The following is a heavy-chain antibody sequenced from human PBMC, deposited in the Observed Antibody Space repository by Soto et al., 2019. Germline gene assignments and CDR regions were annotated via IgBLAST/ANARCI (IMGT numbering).Heavy chain of an antibody. J-gene: IGHJ6*03. D-gene: IGHD2-15*01. CDR3: AAASDYSGPNYYYYYYMDV. Sequence: SVKVSCKASGFTFTSSAMQWVRQARGQRLEWIGWIVVGSGNTNYAQKFQERVTITRDMSTSTAYMELSSLRSEDTAVYYFAAASDYSGPNYYYYYYMDVWGKGTTVTVSS. V-gene: IGHV1-58*02. CDR1: GFTFTSSA. CDR2: IVVGSGNT.